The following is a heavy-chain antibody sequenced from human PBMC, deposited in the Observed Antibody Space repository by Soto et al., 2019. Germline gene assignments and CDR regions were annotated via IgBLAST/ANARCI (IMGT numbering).Heavy chain of an antibody. CDR1: GFTFSSYA. CDR2: ISYDGSNK. CDR3: ARAIRMGVAGTVDV. Sequence: SLRLSCAASGFTFSSYAMHWVRQAPGKGLEWVAVISYDGSNKYYADSVKGRFTISRDNSKNTLYLQMNSLRAEDTAVYYCARAIRMGVAGTVDVWGQGTTVTVSS. J-gene: IGHJ6*02. V-gene: IGHV3-30-3*01. D-gene: IGHD6-19*01.